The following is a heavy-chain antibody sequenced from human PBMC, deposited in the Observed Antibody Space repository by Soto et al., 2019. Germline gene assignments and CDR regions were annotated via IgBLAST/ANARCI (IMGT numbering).Heavy chain of an antibody. CDR2: ISSSSSYI. V-gene: IGHV3-21*01. CDR1: GFTFSSYS. J-gene: IGHJ6*03. Sequence: EVQLVESGGGLVKPGGSLRLSCAASGFTFSSYSMNWVRQAPGKGLEWVSSISSSSSYIYYADSVKGRFTISRDNAKNSLYLQMNSLRAEDTAVYYCARDYPVGYDFWSGYQRGCMDVWGKGTTVTVSS. CDR3: ARDYPVGYDFWSGYQRGCMDV. D-gene: IGHD3-3*01.